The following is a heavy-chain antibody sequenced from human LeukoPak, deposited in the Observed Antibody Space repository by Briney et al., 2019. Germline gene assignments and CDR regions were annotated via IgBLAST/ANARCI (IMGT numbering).Heavy chain of an antibody. V-gene: IGHV1-2*06. CDR3: AREHIAAAGLYYYYGMDV. CDR2: INPNSGGT. J-gene: IGHJ6*02. Sequence: ASVKVSCKASGYTFTGYYMHWVRQAPGQGLEWMGRINPNSGGTNYAQKFQGRVTMTRDTSISTAYMELSRLRSDDTAVYYCAREHIAAAGLYYYYGMDVWGQGTTVTVSS. CDR1: GYTFTGYY. D-gene: IGHD6-13*01.